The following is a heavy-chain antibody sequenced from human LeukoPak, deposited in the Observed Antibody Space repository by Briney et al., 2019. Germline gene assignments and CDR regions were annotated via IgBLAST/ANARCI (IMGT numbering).Heavy chain of an antibody. Sequence: SETLSLTCAIYDESFSDYLSDSYWSWVRRPPGKGLEWIGEIDRHGNTNYSPSLKSRVTISIQTSKSQFSLNLNSVTDADTAVYYCARRGEGNYPYYFDYWGRGTPVTVSS. V-gene: IGHV4-34*01. D-gene: IGHD5-24*01. CDR2: IDRHGNT. CDR1: DESFSDYLSDSY. J-gene: IGHJ4*02. CDR3: ARRGEGNYPYYFDY.